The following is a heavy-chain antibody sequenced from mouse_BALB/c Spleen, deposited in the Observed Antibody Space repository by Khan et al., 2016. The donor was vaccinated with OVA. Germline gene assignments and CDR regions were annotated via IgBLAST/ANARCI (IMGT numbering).Heavy chain of an antibody. J-gene: IGHJ1*01. CDR2: IDPYYGGI. CDR1: GYSFTGYN. Sequence: VQLQQSGPELEKPGAPVKISCKASGYSFTGYNMNWVKQSTGKSLEWIGNIDPYYGGISYNQKFKGKATLTVDKSSSTAYMQLKSLTSEDSAVYYCARSTWYFDVWGAGTTVTVSS. V-gene: IGHV1-39*01. CDR3: ARSTWYFDV.